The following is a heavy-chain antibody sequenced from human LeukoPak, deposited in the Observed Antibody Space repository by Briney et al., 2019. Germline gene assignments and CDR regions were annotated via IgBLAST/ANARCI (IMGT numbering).Heavy chain of an antibody. Sequence: SETLSLTCAFYGGSFSGYYWSCIRQPPGKGQEWIGEINHSGSTNYNPSLKSRVTISVDTSKNQFSLKLSSVTAADTAVYYCARHKAAAFGYWGQGTLVTVSS. D-gene: IGHD6-13*01. CDR1: GGSFSGYY. CDR3: ARHKAAAFGY. V-gene: IGHV4-34*01. CDR2: INHSGST. J-gene: IGHJ4*02.